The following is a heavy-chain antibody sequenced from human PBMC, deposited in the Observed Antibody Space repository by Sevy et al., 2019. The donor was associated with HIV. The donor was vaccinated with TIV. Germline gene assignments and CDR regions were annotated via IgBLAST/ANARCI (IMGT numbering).Heavy chain of an antibody. V-gene: IGHV3-23*01. CDR1: XXXFSSYA. J-gene: IGHJ3*01. CDR3: AKVRLRGDPYDAXDX. D-gene: IGHD4-17*01. Sequence: GGSLRLSXAASXXXFSSYAMSWVXXAPGKGLEWVSAISGSGGSTYYADSVKGRFTISRDNSKNTLYLQMNSLRAEDTAVYYCAKVRLRGDPYDAXDXWGQGTMVTVSS. CDR2: ISGSGGST.